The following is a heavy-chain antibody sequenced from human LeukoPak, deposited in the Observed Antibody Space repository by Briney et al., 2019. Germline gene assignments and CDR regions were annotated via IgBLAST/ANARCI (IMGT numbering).Heavy chain of an antibody. CDR2: MNPNSGNT. CDR1: GGTFSSYA. D-gene: IGHD6-6*01. V-gene: IGHV1-8*02. CDR3: ARSGSIRKSIAARN. Sequence: ASVKVSCKASGGTFSSYAINWVRQATGQGLEWMGWMNPNSGNTGYAQKFQGRVTMTRNTSISTAYMELSSLRSEDTAVYYCARSGSIRKSIAARNWGQGTLVTVSS. J-gene: IGHJ4*02.